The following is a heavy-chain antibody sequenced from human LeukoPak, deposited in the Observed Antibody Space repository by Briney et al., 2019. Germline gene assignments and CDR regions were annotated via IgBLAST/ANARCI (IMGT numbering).Heavy chain of an antibody. CDR1: GFTFSSYG. D-gene: IGHD3-10*01. Sequence: GGSLRLSCAASGFTFSSYGMHWVRQAPGKGLEWVAVISYDGSNKYYADSVKGRFTISRDNSKNTLYLQMNSLRAEDTAVYYCARTPLWNYYYGMDVWGQGTTFTVSS. J-gene: IGHJ6*02. V-gene: IGHV3-30*03. CDR2: ISYDGSNK. CDR3: ARTPLWNYYYGMDV.